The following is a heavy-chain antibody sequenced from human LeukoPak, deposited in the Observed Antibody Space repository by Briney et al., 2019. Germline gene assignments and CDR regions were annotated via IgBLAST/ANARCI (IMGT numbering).Heavy chain of an antibody. Sequence: ASVKVSCKASGYTFSSYSISWMRQAPGQGLEWMGWISAYNGDTNYAQKFQGRVTMTIDTSTSTAYMELRSLKSDDTAVYYCARVWGYYYDSSGYSDFDYWGQGTLVTVSS. J-gene: IGHJ4*02. CDR1: GYTFSSYS. D-gene: IGHD3-22*01. V-gene: IGHV1-18*01. CDR2: ISAYNGDT. CDR3: ARVWGYYYDSSGYSDFDY.